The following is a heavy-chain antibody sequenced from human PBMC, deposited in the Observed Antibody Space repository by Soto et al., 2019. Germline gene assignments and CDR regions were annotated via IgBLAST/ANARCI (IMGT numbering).Heavy chain of an antibody. CDR1: GYTLTELS. Sequence: GASVKVSCKVSGYTLTELSMHWVRQAPGKGLEWMGGFDPEDGETIYAQKFQGRVTMTEDTSTDTAYRELSSLRSEDTAVYYCATEQPRMTTVTTSGYYGMDVWGQGTTVTVSS. CDR2: FDPEDGET. V-gene: IGHV1-24*01. CDR3: ATEQPRMTTVTTSGYYGMDV. D-gene: IGHD4-4*01. J-gene: IGHJ6*02.